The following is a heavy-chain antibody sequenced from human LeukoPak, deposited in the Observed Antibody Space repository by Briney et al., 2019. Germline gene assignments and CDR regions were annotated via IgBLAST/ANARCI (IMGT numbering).Heavy chain of an antibody. CDR3: ATYRQVLLPFES. Sequence: GGSLRLSCAASGFSFSNYAMHWVRQPPGKGLEWVSSIFPSGGEIHYADSVRGRFTISRDNSKSILSLQMNSLIAEDTAIYYCATYRQVLLPFESWGQGTLVTVSS. J-gene: IGHJ4*02. CDR2: IFPSGGEI. D-gene: IGHD5-18*01. CDR1: GFSFSNYA. V-gene: IGHV3-23*01.